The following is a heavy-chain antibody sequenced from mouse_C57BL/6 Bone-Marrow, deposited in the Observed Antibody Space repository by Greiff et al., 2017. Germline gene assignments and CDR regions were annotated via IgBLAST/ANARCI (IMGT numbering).Heavy chain of an antibody. Sequence: VQLQQPGAELVKPGASVKLSCKASGYTFTSYWMQWVKQRPGQGLEWIGEIDPSDSYTNYNQKFKGKATLTVDTSSSTAYMQLSSLTSEDSAVYYCARGGYAFAYWGQGTLVTGSA. D-gene: IGHD2-2*01. CDR1: GYTFTSYW. CDR3: ARGGYAFAY. J-gene: IGHJ3*01. CDR2: IDPSDSYT. V-gene: IGHV1-50*01.